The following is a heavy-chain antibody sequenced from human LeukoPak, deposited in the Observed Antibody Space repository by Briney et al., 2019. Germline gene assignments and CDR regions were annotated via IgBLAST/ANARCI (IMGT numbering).Heavy chain of an antibody. CDR1: GGTFSSYA. J-gene: IGHJ4*02. V-gene: IGHV1-69*05. CDR2: IIPIFGTA. D-gene: IGHD6-19*01. Sequence: SVKVSCKASGGTFSSYAISWVRQAPGQGLEWMGGIIPIFGTANYAQKFQGRVTISTDESTSTAYMELSSLRSEDTAVYYCARTDYHGSGWYGDFDYWGQGTLVTVSS. CDR3: ARTDYHGSGWYGDFDY.